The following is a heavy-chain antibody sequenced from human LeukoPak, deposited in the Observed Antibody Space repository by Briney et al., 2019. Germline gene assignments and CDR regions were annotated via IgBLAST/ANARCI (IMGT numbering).Heavy chain of an antibody. Sequence: GGSLRLSCAASGFTFSSYAMNWVRQAPGKGPEWVSYVGSRGRTIYYADSVRGRFPISRHNANNSLYLQMNSLRAADTALYYCARGFGLFVFDFWGQGTMVTVSS. V-gene: IGHV3-48*03. CDR3: ARGFGLFVFDF. J-gene: IGHJ3*01. D-gene: IGHD3-10*01. CDR2: VGSRGRTI. CDR1: GFTFSSYA.